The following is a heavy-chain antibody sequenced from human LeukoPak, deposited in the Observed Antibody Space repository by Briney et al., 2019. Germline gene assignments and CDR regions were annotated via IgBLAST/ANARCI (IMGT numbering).Heavy chain of an antibody. CDR3: ARYTDPSSSSHFVR. Sequence: SAKVSRKPSGGTFSSYAISWVPPAPGQGLEWMGGIIPIFGTANYAQRFQGRVTITTDESTSTVYMELSSLRSEDTAVYYCARYTDPSSSSHFVRWGQATLVTVSS. V-gene: IGHV1-69*05. CDR2: IIPIFGTA. D-gene: IGHD6-13*01. CDR1: GGTFSSYA. J-gene: IGHJ4*02.